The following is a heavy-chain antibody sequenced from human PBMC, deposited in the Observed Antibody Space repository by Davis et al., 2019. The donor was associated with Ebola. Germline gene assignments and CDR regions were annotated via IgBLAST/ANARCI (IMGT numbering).Heavy chain of an antibody. CDR2: ISAYNGNT. Sequence: ASVKVSCKASGYTFTSYGISWVRQAPGQGLEWMGWISAYNGNTNYAQKLQGRVTMTTDTSTSTAYMELRSLRSDDTAVYYCARGPITIFGVVPPNWFDPWGQGTLVTVSS. V-gene: IGHV1-18*04. CDR1: GYTFTSYG. CDR3: ARGPITIFGVVPPNWFDP. D-gene: IGHD3-3*01. J-gene: IGHJ5*02.